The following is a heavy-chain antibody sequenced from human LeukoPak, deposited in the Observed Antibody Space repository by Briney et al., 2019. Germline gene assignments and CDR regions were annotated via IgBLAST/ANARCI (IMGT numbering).Heavy chain of an antibody. CDR2: INHSGST. CDR3: ASLGDYGDYEGVP. J-gene: IGHJ5*02. Sequence: SETLSLTCAVYGGSFSGYYWSWIRQPPGKGLEWIGEINHSGSTNYNPSLKSRVTISVDTSKNQFSLKLSSVTAADTAVYYCASLGDYGDYEGVPWGQGTLVTVSS. CDR1: GGSFSGYY. V-gene: IGHV4-34*01. D-gene: IGHD4-17*01.